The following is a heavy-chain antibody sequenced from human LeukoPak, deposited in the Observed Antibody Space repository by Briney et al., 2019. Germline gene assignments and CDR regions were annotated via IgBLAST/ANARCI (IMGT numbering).Heavy chain of an antibody. CDR1: RFTFSSYT. CDR3: ARVRDSSGYYYEGFDY. CDR2: IDPSSTYI. V-gene: IGHV3-21*01. D-gene: IGHD3-22*01. Sequence: GGSLRLSCSASRFTFSSYTMNWVRQAPGKGLEWVSSIDPSSTYIYYADSVKGRFTISRDNAKNSLYLQMNSLRAEDTAVYYCARVRDSSGYYYEGFDYWGQGTLVTVSS. J-gene: IGHJ4*02.